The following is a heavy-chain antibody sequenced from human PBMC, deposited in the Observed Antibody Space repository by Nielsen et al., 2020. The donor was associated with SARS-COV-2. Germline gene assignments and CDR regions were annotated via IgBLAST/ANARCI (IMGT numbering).Heavy chain of an antibody. CDR3: AKVEELYFYGSGSIDY. CDR1: GFTFSDYY. V-gene: IGHV3-11*04. CDR2: ISSSGSTI. D-gene: IGHD3-10*01. J-gene: IGHJ4*02. Sequence: AGSLRLSCAASGFTFSDYYMSWIRQAPGKGREWVSYISSSGSTIYYADSVKGRFTISRDNAKNSLYLQMNSLRAEDTAVYYCAKVEELYFYGSGSIDYWGQGTLVTVSS.